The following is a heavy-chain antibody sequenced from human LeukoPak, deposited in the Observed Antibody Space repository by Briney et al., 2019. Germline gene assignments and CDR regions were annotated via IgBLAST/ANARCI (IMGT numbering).Heavy chain of an antibody. J-gene: IGHJ3*02. CDR1: GFTFSSYW. D-gene: IGHD3-22*01. CDR2: INSDGSST. Sequence: GGSLRLSCAASGFTFSSYWMHWVRQAPGKGLVWVSRINSDGSSTSYADSVKGRFTISRDNAKNTLYLQMNSLRAEDTAVYYCAKDALKRLAIVVVIPPDAFDIWGQGTMVTVSS. V-gene: IGHV3-74*01. CDR3: AKDALKRLAIVVVIPPDAFDI.